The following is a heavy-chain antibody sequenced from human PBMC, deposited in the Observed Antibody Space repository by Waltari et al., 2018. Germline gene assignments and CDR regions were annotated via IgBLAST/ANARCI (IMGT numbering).Heavy chain of an antibody. D-gene: IGHD5-18*01. CDR1: GFSFGDYW. J-gene: IGHJ4*02. CDR2: INLDGGYI. V-gene: IGHV3-74*01. Sequence: EVQLVESGGGLVQPGGSLRLSCAASGFSFGDYWMHWVRQAPGKGLEWVSRINLDGGYISDPDSVKGRFTISRDNAKNTLFLQLNSLRVEDTAVYYCARKGGRGYPYGPFYYDNWGQGTLVTVSP. CDR3: ARKGGRGYPYGPFYYDN.